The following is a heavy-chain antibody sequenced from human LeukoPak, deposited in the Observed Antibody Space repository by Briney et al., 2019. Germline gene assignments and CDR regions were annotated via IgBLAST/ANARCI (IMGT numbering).Heavy chain of an antibody. V-gene: IGHV4-59*12. Sequence: SETLSLTCTVSGGSISSYYWSWIRQPPGKGLEWIGYIYYSGSTNYNPSLKSRVTISVDTSKNQFSLKLSSVTAADTAVYYCARGPNSYAQPKFDYWGQGTLVTVSS. CDR2: IYYSGST. CDR1: GGSISSYY. D-gene: IGHD5-18*01. J-gene: IGHJ4*02. CDR3: ARGPNSYAQPKFDY.